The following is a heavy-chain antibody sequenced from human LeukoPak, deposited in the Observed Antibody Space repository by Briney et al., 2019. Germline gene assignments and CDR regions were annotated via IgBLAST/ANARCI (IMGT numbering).Heavy chain of an antibody. V-gene: IGHV1-18*01. D-gene: IGHD3-3*01. Sequence: GASVKVSCKASGYTFTSYGISWVRQAPGQGLEWMGWISAYNGNTNYAQKLQGRVTMTTDTSTSTAYMELRSLRSDDTAVYYCARSDRFLEWLLSGSYYYYMDVWGKGPTVTVSS. CDR1: GYTFTSYG. CDR3: ARSDRFLEWLLSGSYYYYMDV. CDR2: ISAYNGNT. J-gene: IGHJ6*03.